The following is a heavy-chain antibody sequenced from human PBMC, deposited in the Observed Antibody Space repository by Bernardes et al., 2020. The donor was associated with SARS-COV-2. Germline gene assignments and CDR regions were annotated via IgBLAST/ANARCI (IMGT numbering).Heavy chain of an antibody. D-gene: IGHD4-17*01. J-gene: IGHJ5*02. CDR2: INNYNGIT. CDR1: DYTFTSNG. Sequence: ASVKVSCTASDYTFTSNGITWVRQAPGQGLEWMGWINNYNGITNYAQKLQGRVTMTIDTSTSTAYMELGSLRSDDTAVYYCAREIEYGDYISWFDPWGQGTLVTVSS. CDR3: AREIEYGDYISWFDP. V-gene: IGHV1-18*01.